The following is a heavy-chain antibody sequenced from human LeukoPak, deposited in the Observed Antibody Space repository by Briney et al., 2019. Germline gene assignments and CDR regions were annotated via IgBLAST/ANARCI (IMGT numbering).Heavy chain of an antibody. CDR3: ARYCSSTSCYYYYYGMDV. D-gene: IGHD2-2*01. J-gene: IGHJ6*02. CDR1: GYTFTSYA. V-gene: IGHV1-3*01. CDR2: INAGNGNT. Sequence: GASVKVSCKASGYTFTSYAMHWVRQASGQRLEWMGWINAGNGNTKYSQKFQGRVTITRDTSASTAYMELSSLRSEDTAVYYCARYCSSTSCYYYYYGMDVWGQGTTVTVSS.